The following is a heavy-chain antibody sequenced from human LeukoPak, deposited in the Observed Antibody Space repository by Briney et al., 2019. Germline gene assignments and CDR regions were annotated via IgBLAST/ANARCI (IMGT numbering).Heavy chain of an antibody. CDR2: ISYDGSNK. CDR3: ARDRVDTAMVLLDY. V-gene: IGHV3-30-3*01. CDR1: GFTFSSYA. D-gene: IGHD5-18*01. Sequence: PGGSLRLSCAASGFTFSSYAMNWVRQAPGKGLESVAVISYDGSNKYYADSVKGRFTISRDNSKNTLYLQMNSLRAEDTAVYYCARDRVDTAMVLLDYWGQGTLVTVSS. J-gene: IGHJ4*02.